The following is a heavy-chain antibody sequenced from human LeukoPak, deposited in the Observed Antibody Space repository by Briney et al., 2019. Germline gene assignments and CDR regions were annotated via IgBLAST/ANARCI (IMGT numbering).Heavy chain of an antibody. Sequence: GGSLRLSCAASGFTFSNYWMNWVRQAPGKGLEWLSHISSSGSTKYYANSVKGRFTISRDNAKNSVYLQMNSLRAEDTALYYCARDPNYYDSSGYYEVNWFDPWGQGTLVTVSS. CDR1: GFTFSNYW. V-gene: IGHV3-48*04. CDR2: ISSSGSTK. J-gene: IGHJ5*02. CDR3: ARDPNYYDSSGYYEVNWFDP. D-gene: IGHD3-22*01.